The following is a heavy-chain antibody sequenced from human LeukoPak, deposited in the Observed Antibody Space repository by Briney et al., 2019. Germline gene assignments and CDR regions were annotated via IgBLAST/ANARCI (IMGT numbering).Heavy chain of an antibody. J-gene: IGHJ3*02. CDR1: GGSISSGDYY. V-gene: IGHV4-30-4*01. CDR2: IYYSGST. D-gene: IGHD6-19*01. CDR3: AREIQWLVGGRAFDI. Sequence: PSETLSLTCTVSGGSISSGDYYWSWIRQPPGKGLEWIGYIYYSGSTYYNPSLKSRVTISVDTSKNQFSLKLSSVTAADTAVYYCAREIQWLVGGRAFDIWGQGTMVTVSS.